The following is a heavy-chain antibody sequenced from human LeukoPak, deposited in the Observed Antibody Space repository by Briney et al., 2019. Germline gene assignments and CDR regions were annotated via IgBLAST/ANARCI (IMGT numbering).Heavy chain of an antibody. V-gene: IGHV1-69*04. CDR2: IIPILGIA. D-gene: IGHD2/OR15-2a*01. CDR3: ARGFLYYYYMDV. J-gene: IGHJ6*03. Sequence: SVKVSCKASGGTFSSYAISWVRQAPGQGLEWMGRIIPILGIANYAQKFQGRVTITADESTSTAYMELSSLRSEDTAVYYCARGFLYYYYMDVWGKGTTVTVSS. CDR1: GGTFSSYA.